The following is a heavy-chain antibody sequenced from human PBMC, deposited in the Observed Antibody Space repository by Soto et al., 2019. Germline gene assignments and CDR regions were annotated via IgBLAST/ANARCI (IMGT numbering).Heavy chain of an antibody. Sequence: SGPTLVNPTQTLALTCTFSGFSLSTSGVGVGWIRQPPGKALEWLALIYWDDDKRYSPSLRSRLTINKDTSKNQVVLTMTNMDPVDTATYYCIQSRCGGDCLQSYASHYYYGMDVWGQGTTVTVSS. D-gene: IGHD2-21*02. CDR3: IQSRCGGDCLQSYASHYYYGMDV. CDR1: GFSLSTSGVG. CDR2: IYWDDDK. J-gene: IGHJ6*02. V-gene: IGHV2-5*02.